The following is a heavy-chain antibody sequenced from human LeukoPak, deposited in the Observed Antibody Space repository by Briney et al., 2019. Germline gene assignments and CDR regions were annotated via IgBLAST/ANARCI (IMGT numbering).Heavy chain of an antibody. CDR1: GLSFSGQW. V-gene: IGHV3-7*01. J-gene: IGHJ4*02. D-gene: IGHD1/OR15-1a*01. CDR2: IKYDGSEK. CDR3: AFNNNFKY. Sequence: GSLRLSCTASGLSFSGQWMNWVRQSPGQGLEWVANIKYDGSEKYYVDSVKGRFTISREDAKNSLYLQMDSVRPEDTAVCYCAFNNNFKYWGQGTLVIVSS.